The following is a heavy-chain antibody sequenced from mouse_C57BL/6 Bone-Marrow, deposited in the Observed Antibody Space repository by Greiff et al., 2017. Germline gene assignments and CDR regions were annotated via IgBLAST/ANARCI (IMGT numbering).Heavy chain of an antibody. J-gene: IGHJ4*01. CDR3: ARKGWLPYAMDY. Sequence: QVQLQQPGAELVRPGSSVKLSCKASGYTFTSYWMDWVKQRPGQGLEWIGNIYPSDSETHYNQKFKDKATLTVDKSSSTAYMQLSSLTSEDSAVXYCARKGWLPYAMDYWGQGTSVTVSS. CDR2: IYPSDSET. V-gene: IGHV1-61*01. D-gene: IGHD2-3*01. CDR1: GYTFTSYW.